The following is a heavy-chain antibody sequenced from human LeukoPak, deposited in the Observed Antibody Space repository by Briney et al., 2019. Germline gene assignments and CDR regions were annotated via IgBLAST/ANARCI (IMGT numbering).Heavy chain of an antibody. CDR2: IYTTDTT. D-gene: IGHD3-22*01. J-gene: IGHJ5*02. CDR3: ARGRLDYYDDSGPNRSDWFDP. V-gene: IGHV4-4*07. Sequence: SETLSLTCTVSGGSISSYYWSWIRQPAGKGLEWIGRIYTTDTTNYNPSLRGRVTLSIDTSKNQFSLRLTSVTAADTAVYFCARGRLDYYDDSGPNRSDWFDPWGQGTLVTVSS. CDR1: GGSISSYY.